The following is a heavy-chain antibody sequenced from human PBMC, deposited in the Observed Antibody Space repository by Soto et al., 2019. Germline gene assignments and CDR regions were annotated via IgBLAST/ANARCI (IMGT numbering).Heavy chain of an antibody. Sequence: PSETLSLTCTVSGGSISSSSYYWGWIRQPPGKGLEWIGSIYYSGSTYYNPSLKSRVTISVDTSKNQFSLKLSSVTAADTAVYYCARGCTNGVCQGWATPTSRWFDPWGQGTLVTVSS. CDR1: GGSISSSSYY. V-gene: IGHV4-39*07. D-gene: IGHD2-8*01. J-gene: IGHJ5*02. CDR3: ARGCTNGVCQGWATPTSRWFDP. CDR2: IYYSGST.